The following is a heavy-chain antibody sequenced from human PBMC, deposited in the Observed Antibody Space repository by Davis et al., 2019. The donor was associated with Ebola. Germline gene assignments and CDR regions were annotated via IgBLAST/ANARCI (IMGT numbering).Heavy chain of an antibody. J-gene: IGHJ4*02. CDR1: GFTFSDYA. V-gene: IGHV3-30-3*01. CDR3: ARVLTGFSLRPYFDY. CDR2: ISNDGSKT. D-gene: IGHD3-9*01. Sequence: PGGSLRLSCETSGFTFSDYAVHWVRQAPGKGLEWVTVISNDGSKTYYADYVKGRLTISRDNSKNTLYLQMNSLRAEDTAVYYCARVLTGFSLRPYFDYWGQGTLVTVSS.